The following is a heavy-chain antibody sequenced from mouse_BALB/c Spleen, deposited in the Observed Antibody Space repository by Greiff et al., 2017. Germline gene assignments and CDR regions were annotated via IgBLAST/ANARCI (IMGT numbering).Heavy chain of an antibody. V-gene: IGHV1-7*01. J-gene: IGHJ4*01. CDR2: INPSTGYT. Sequence: QVQLKQSGAELAKPGASVKMSCKASGYTFTSYWMHWVKQRPGQGLEWIGYINPSTGYTEYNQKFKDKATLTADKSSSTAYMQLSSLTSEDSAVYYCARSPYYGYVPYAMDYWGQGTSVTVSS. CDR1: GYTFTSYW. CDR3: ARSPYYGYVPYAMDY. D-gene: IGHD1-2*01.